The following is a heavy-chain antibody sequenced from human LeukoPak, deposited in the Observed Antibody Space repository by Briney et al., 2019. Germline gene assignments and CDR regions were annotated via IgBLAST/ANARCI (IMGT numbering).Heavy chain of an antibody. J-gene: IGHJ6*02. CDR2: ISYDGSNK. CDR1: GFTFSSYA. Sequence: GGSLRLSCAASGFTFSSYAMHWVRQAPGKGLEWVAVISYDGSNKYYADSVKGRFTISRDNSKNTLYLQMNSLRAEDTAGYYCARESEVYYYYGMDVWGQGTTVTVSS. V-gene: IGHV3-30*04. CDR3: ARESEVYYYYGMDV.